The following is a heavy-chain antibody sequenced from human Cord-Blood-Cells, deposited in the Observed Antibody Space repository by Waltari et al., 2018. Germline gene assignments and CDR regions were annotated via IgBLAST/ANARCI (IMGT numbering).Heavy chain of an antibody. CDR2: MNPNSGNT. CDR3: ATLPAVSSWYYYGMDV. J-gene: IGHJ6*02. CDR1: GYTFTSYD. V-gene: IGHV1-8*01. D-gene: IGHD6-13*01. Sequence: QVQLVQSGAEVKKPGASVKVSCKASGYTFTSYDINWVRQATGQGLEWMGGMNPNSGNTGYAQKFQGRVTMTRNTSISTAYMELSSLRSEDTAVYYCATLPAVSSWYYYGMDVWGQGTTVTVSS.